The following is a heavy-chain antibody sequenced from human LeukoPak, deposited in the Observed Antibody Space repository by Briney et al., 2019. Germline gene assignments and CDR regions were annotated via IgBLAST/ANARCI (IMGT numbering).Heavy chain of an antibody. Sequence: GGSLRLSCAASGFTFSSYAMSWVRQAPGKGLEWVSAISGSGGSTYYADSVKGRFTISRDNSKNSLYLQMNSLRAEDTAVYYCAKDATLYSNYVNHFDYWGQGTLVTVSS. CDR3: AKDATLYSNYVNHFDY. CDR2: ISGSGGST. CDR1: GFTFSSYA. D-gene: IGHD4-11*01. V-gene: IGHV3-23*01. J-gene: IGHJ4*02.